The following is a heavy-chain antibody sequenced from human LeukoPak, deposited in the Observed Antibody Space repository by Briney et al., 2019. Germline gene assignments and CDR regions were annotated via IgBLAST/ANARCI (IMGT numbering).Heavy chain of an antibody. Sequence: GASVKVSCKASGYTFTAYDMHWVRQAPGQGLEWMGWIRPNSGETGFAQKFQGRVALTRDTSISAAYLELSRLRSDDTAVYYCARLRADHFDYWGQGTLVTVSS. D-gene: IGHD5-12*01. V-gene: IGHV1-2*02. CDR1: GYTFTAYD. J-gene: IGHJ4*02. CDR2: IRPNSGET. CDR3: ARLRADHFDY.